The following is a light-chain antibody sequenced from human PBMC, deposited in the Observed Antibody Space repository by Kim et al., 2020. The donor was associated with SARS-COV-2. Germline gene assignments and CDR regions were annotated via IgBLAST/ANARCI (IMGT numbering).Light chain of an antibody. V-gene: IGKV1-12*01. CDR2: SAS. CDR3: QQPTSVPLT. CDR1: NGISTF. J-gene: IGKJ4*01. Sequence: ESVGDRVTNNCRASNGISTFLAWYQQRQGRAPKLLIYSASKLESGVPSRFSGSGSGTEFTLTISSLQPEDIATYYCQQPTSVPLTFGGGTKVDIK.